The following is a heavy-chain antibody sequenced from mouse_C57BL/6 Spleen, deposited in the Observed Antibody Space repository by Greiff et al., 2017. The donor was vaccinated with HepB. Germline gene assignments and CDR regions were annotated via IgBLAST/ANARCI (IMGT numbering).Heavy chain of an antibody. J-gene: IGHJ1*03. CDR3: ARVGPDYYGSSYWYFDV. D-gene: IGHD1-1*01. Sequence: EVKLMESEGGLVQPGSSMKLSCTASGFTFSDYYMAWVRQVPEKGLEWVANINYDGSSTYYLDSLKSRFFISRDNAKNILYLQMSSLKSEDTATYYCARVGPDYYGSSYWYFDVWGTGTTVTVSS. CDR2: INYDGSST. V-gene: IGHV5-16*01. CDR1: GFTFSDYY.